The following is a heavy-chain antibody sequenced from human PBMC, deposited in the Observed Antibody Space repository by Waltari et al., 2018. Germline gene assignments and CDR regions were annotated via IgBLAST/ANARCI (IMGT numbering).Heavy chain of an antibody. J-gene: IGHJ3*02. Sequence: QLQLQESGPGLVKPSETLSLTCTVSGGSISSSSYYWGWIRQPPGKGLEWIGSIYYSGSTYYNPSLKSRVTISVDTSKNQFSLKLSSVTAADTAVYYCARLWGVGAFDIWGQGTMVTVSS. CDR2: IYYSGST. V-gene: IGHV4-39*01. D-gene: IGHD3-10*01. CDR3: ARLWGVGAFDI. CDR1: GGSISSSSYY.